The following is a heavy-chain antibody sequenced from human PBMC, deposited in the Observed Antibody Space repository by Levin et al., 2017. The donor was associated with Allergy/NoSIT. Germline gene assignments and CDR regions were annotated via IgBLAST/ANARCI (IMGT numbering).Heavy chain of an antibody. V-gene: IGHV3-66*01. CDR1: GFTVSSNY. CDR3: ARDNHPPGEAYYYCYGMDV. J-gene: IGHJ6*02. Sequence: PGGSLRLSCAASGFTVSSNYMSWVRQAPGKGLEWVSVIYSGGSTYYADSVKGRFTISRDNSKNTLYLQMNSLRAEDTAVYYCARDNHPPGEAYYYCYGMDVWGQGTTVTVSS. CDR2: IYSGGST.